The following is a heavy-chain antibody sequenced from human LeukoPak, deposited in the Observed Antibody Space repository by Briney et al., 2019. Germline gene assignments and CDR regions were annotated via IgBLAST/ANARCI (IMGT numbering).Heavy chain of an antibody. Sequence: PSETLSLTCTVSGGSISTYYWSWIRQPPGKGLEWIGYIYYRGNTNYNPPLQSRVSISVDTSKNQFSLKLSSVTAADTAVHYCARDNFLGSGSYYGLDYWGQGTLVTVSS. J-gene: IGHJ4*02. CDR1: GGSISTYY. V-gene: IGHV4-59*01. CDR3: ARDNFLGSGSYYGLDY. D-gene: IGHD3-10*01. CDR2: IYYRGNT.